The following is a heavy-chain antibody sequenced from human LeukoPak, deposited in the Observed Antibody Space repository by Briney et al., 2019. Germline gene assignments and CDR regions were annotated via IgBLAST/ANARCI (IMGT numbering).Heavy chain of an antibody. D-gene: IGHD2-15*01. CDR3: AKQLGYCSDGSCYFPH. CDR2: TSNNGGYT. CDR1: GFTFSSSA. J-gene: IGHJ1*01. Sequence: GGSLRLSCAASGFTFSSSAMSWVRQAPGKGLEWVSATSNNGGYTYYADSVQGRFTISRDNSKSTLCLQMNSLRAEDTAVYYCAKQLGYCSDGSCYFPHWGQGTLVTVSS. V-gene: IGHV3-23*01.